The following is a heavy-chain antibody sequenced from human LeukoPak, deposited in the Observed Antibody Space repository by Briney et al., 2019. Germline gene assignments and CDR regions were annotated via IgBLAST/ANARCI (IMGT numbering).Heavy chain of an antibody. CDR2: MKQDGSEK. D-gene: IGHD3-22*01. CDR1: GFTFSDYW. Sequence: GGSLRLSCAASGFTFSDYWMAWVRQAPEKGLEWVANMKQDGSEKYYVDSVKGRFTISRDNAKNSLYLQMNSLRAEDTAVYYCARDDDNYYDSTLLDYWGQGTLVTVSS. V-gene: IGHV3-7*01. CDR3: ARDDDNYYDSTLLDY. J-gene: IGHJ4*02.